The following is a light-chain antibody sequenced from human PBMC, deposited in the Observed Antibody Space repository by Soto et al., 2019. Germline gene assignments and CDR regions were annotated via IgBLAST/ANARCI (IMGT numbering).Light chain of an antibody. CDR1: QSITTY. CDR2: AAS. J-gene: IGKJ1*01. V-gene: IGKV1-39*01. Sequence: DIQMTQSPSSLSASVGDRVTVTCRASQSITTYLNWYQQKPGKAPKLLIYAASSLQSGVPSRFSGSGSWTDFTLTITSLQPEDFATYICQQSYGTPWTFGQGTKVEIK. CDR3: QQSYGTPWT.